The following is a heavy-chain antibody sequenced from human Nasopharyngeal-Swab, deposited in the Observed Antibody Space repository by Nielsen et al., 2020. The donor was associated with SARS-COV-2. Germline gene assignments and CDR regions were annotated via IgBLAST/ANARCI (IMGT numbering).Heavy chain of an antibody. CDR3: ARYPSSSWSSYGMDV. CDR2: IYYTGST. Sequence: RQAPGKGLEWIGYIYYTGSTYCNPSLKSRVTTSVDTSKNQFSLKLTSVTAADTAVYYCARYPSSSWSSYGMDVWGQGTTVTVSS. V-gene: IGHV4-31*02. D-gene: IGHD6-13*01. J-gene: IGHJ6*02.